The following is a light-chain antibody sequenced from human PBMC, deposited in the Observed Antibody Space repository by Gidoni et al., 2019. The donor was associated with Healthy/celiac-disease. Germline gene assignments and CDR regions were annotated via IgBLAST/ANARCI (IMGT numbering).Light chain of an antibody. J-gene: IGKJ3*01. Sequence: DIQMTQSPSSLSASVGDRVTITSHASQDISNYLNWYQQKPGKAPKLLIYDASNLETGVPSRFSGSGSGTDFTFTISSLQPEDIATYYCQQYDNSFTFGPGTKVDIK. CDR3: QQYDNSFT. CDR2: DAS. CDR1: QDISNY. V-gene: IGKV1-33*01.